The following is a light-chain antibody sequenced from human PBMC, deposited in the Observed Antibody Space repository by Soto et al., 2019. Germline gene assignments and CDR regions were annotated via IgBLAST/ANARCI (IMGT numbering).Light chain of an antibody. V-gene: IGKV3-11*01. J-gene: IGKJ5*01. CDR1: QSVSSSY. CDR3: QQRGSWPPQIT. CDR2: DAS. Sequence: EIVLTQSPGTLSLSPGERATLSCRASQSVSSSYLAWYQQKPGQAPRLLIYDASNRATGIPARFSGSGSGTDFTLTINSLEPEDFAVYYCQQRGSWPPQITFGQGTRLEIK.